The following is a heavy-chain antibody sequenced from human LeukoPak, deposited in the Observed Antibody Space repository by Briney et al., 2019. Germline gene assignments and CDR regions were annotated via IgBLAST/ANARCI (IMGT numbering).Heavy chain of an antibody. D-gene: IGHD2-2*01. CDR3: AKGTPIVVVPADIFDS. Sequence: PGGSLRLSYAASGFTFSSYAMSWVRQAPGKGLEWVSAISGSGGSTYYADSAKGRFTISRDNSKNTLYLQMNSLRAEDTAVYYCAKGTPIVVVPADIFDSWGQGTLVTVSS. CDR1: GFTFSSYA. J-gene: IGHJ4*02. CDR2: ISGSGGST. V-gene: IGHV3-23*01.